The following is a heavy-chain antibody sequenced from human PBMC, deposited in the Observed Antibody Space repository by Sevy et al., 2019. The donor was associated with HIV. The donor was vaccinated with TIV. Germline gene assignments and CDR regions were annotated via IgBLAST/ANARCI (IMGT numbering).Heavy chain of an antibody. CDR3: AKGYGSGSPPDY. CDR1: GYTLTKLS. V-gene: IGHV1-24*01. D-gene: IGHD3-10*01. J-gene: IGHJ4*02. Sequence: ASVKVSCKVSGYTLTKLSMHWVRQAPGKGLEWMGSFDPEDGETIYQQKLKGRVTMTEDTSTDTAYMELSSLRSEDTAVYYCAKGYGSGSPPDYWGQGTLVTVSS. CDR2: FDPEDGET.